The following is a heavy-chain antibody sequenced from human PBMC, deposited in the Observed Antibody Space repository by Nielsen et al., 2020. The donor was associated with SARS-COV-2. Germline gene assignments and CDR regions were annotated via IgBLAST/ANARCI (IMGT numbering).Heavy chain of an antibody. CDR2: IIPIFGTA. D-gene: IGHD3-10*01. CDR1: GGTFSSYA. Sequence: SVKVSCKASGGTFSSYAISWVRQAPGQGLEWMGGIIPIFGTANYAQKFQGRVTITADESTSTAYMELSSLRSEDTAVYYCASLSYGSGSMAFDIWGQGTMVTVSS. J-gene: IGHJ3*02. CDR3: ASLSYGSGSMAFDI. V-gene: IGHV1-69*13.